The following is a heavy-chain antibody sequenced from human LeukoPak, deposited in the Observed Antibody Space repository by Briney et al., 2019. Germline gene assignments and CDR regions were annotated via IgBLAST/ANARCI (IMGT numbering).Heavy chain of an antibody. Sequence: SETLSLTCTVSGGSISSSSYYWGWIRQPPGKGLEWIGSIYYSGSTYYNPSLKSRVTISVDTSKNQFSLKLSSVTAADTAVYYCARLGGGSRTSWFDPWGQGTLVTVSS. V-gene: IGHV4-39*01. CDR1: GGSISSSSYY. CDR3: ARLGGGSRTSWFDP. CDR2: IYYSGST. J-gene: IGHJ5*02. D-gene: IGHD2-15*01.